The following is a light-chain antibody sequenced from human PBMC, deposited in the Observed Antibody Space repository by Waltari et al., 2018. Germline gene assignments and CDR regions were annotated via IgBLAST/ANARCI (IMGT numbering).Light chain of an antibody. J-gene: IGKJ4*01. CDR1: QSVSSS. V-gene: IGKV3-11*01. CDR3: QQRSNWPLT. CDR2: DAS. Sequence: DIVLTQSPATLPLSPGERATLSCRASQSVSSSLAWYQQNPGQAPRLLIYDASNRATGIPARFSGSGSGTDFTLTISSLEPEDFAVYYCQQRSNWPLTFGGGTKVEIK.